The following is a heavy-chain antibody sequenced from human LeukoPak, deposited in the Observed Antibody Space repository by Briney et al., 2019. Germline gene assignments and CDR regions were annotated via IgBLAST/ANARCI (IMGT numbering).Heavy chain of an antibody. CDR1: GFTFSSYA. J-gene: IGHJ4*02. CDR3: ARADERSSIAARALGFVDY. V-gene: IGHV3-30*04. D-gene: IGHD6-6*01. CDR2: ISYDGSNK. Sequence: GGSLRLSCAASGFTFSSYAMHWVRQAPGKGLEWVAVISYDGSNKYYADSVKGRFTISRDNSKNTLYLQMNSLRSEDTAVYYCARADERSSIAARALGFVDYWGQGTLVTVSS.